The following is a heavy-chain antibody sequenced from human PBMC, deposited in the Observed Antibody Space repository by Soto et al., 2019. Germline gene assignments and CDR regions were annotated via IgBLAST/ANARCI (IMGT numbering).Heavy chain of an antibody. CDR2: ISSSSSYI. CDR1: GFTFSSYS. D-gene: IGHD4-17*01. CDR3: ARDNARGDYSIDY. V-gene: IGHV3-21*01. Sequence: EVQLVESGGGLVKPGGSLRLSCAASGFTFSSYSMNWVRQAPGKGLEWVLSISSSSSYIYYADSVKGRFTISRDNAKNSLYLQMNSLRAEDTAVYYCARDNARGDYSIDYWGQGTLVTVSS. J-gene: IGHJ4*02.